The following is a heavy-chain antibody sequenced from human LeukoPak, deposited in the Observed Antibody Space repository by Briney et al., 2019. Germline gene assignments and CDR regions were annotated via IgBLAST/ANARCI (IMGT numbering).Heavy chain of an antibody. CDR1: GYTFTRYY. D-gene: IGHD5-12*01. V-gene: IGHV1-2*02. J-gene: IGHJ4*02. CDR3: ARDPSNSGYDYLYYFDY. Sequence: GASVTVSCKASGYTFTRYYMHWVRQAPGQGLEWMGWINPNSGGTNYAQKFQGRVTMTRDMSISTAYMELSRLRSDDTAVYCCARDPSNSGYDYLYYFDYWGQGTLVTVSS. CDR2: INPNSGGT.